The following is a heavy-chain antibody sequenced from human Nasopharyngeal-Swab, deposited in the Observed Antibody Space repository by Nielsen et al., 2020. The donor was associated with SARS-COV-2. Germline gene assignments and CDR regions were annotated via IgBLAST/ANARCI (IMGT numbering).Heavy chain of an antibody. D-gene: IGHD6-6*01. V-gene: IGHV4-34*01. CDR3: ARDKYSSSSLTGRVNYYYMDV. Sequence: GSLRLSCAVYGGSFSGYYWSWIRQPPGKGLEWIGEINHSGSTNYNPSLKSRVTISVDTSKNQFSLKLSSVTAADTAVYYCARDKYSSSSLTGRVNYYYMDVWGKGTTVTVSS. CDR2: INHSGST. J-gene: IGHJ6*03. CDR1: GGSFSGYY.